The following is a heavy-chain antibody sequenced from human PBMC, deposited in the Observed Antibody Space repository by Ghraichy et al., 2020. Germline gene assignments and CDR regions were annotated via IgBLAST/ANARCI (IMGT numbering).Heavy chain of an antibody. D-gene: IGHD2-2*01. V-gene: IGHV3-23*01. J-gene: IGHJ4*02. CDR2: ISGSGGST. CDR1: GFTFSSYA. Sequence: GGSLRLSCAASGFTFSSYAMSWVRQAPGKGLEWVSAISGSGGSTYYADSVKGRFTISRDNSKNTLYLQMNSLRAEDTAVYYCAKDFESPVVVPAALPVLDYWGQGTLVTVSS. CDR3: AKDFESPVVVPAALPVLDY.